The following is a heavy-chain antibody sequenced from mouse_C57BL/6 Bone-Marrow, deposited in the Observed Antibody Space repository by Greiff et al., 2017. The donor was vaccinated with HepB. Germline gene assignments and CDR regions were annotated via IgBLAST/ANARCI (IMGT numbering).Heavy chain of an antibody. D-gene: IGHD4-1*01. CDR2: INPSNGGT. CDR1: GYTFTSYW. J-gene: IGHJ3*01. CDR3: ARGYWNWDWFAY. Sequence: QVQLQQPGTELVQPGASVKLSCKASGYTFTSYWVHWVKQRPGQGLEWIGNINPSNGGTNYNEKFKSKATLTVDKSSSAAYMQLSSLTSEDAAVYYCARGYWNWDWFAYWGQGTLVTVSA. V-gene: IGHV1-53*01.